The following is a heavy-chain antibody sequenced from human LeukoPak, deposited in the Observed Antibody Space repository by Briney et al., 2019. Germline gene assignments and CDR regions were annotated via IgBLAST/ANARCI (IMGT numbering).Heavy chain of an antibody. Sequence: GGSLRLSCAASGFTFNTYGMSWVRQAPGKGLEWVSGISGSGGAPYYADSVKGRFTISRDDPHNTLYLQMSSQRAQDTAVSFCARGGVDYYGSGTYYLMYYFAYWGQGALVTVSS. CDR3: ARGGVDYYGSGTYYLMYYFAY. CDR1: GFTFNTYG. J-gene: IGHJ4*02. D-gene: IGHD3-10*01. CDR2: ISGSGGAP. V-gene: IGHV3-23*01.